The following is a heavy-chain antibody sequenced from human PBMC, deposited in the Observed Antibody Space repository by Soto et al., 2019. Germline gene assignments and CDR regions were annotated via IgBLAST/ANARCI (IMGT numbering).Heavy chain of an antibody. CDR1: GGTFSSYA. Sequence: SVKISCKASGGTFSSYAISWVRQAPGQGLEWMGGIIPIFGTANYAQKFQGRVTITADESTSTAYMELSSLRSEDTAVYYCLLLWFGEIIMEGAFDIWGQGTMVPVSS. CDR3: LLLWFGEIIMEGAFDI. J-gene: IGHJ3*02. V-gene: IGHV1-69*13. CDR2: IIPIFGTA. D-gene: IGHD3-10*01.